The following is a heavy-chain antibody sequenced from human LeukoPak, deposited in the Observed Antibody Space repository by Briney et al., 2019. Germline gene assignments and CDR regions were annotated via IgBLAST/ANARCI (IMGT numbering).Heavy chain of an antibody. CDR2: IYYSGST. Sequence: SQTLSLTCTVSGGSISSGGYYWSWIRQHPGKGLEWTGYIYYSGSTYYNPSLKSRVTISVDTSKNQFSLKLSSVTAADTAVYYCARTSYFWSGYYFDYWGQGTPVTVSS. D-gene: IGHD3-3*01. CDR1: GGSISSGGYY. V-gene: IGHV4-31*03. CDR3: ARTSYFWSGYYFDY. J-gene: IGHJ4*02.